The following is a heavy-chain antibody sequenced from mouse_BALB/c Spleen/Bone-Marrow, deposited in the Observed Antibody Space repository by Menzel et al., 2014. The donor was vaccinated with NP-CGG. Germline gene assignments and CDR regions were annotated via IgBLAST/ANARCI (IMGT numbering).Heavy chain of an antibody. CDR3: TRDNWDY. CDR1: GYTFTSYW. Sequence: QVQLQQSGAELVRPGASVKLSCKASGYTFTSYWIHWVKQRPGQGLEWIGNIFPSETYTNYNQKFKDKATLTVDKSSSTASMQLRSRTSEDASVYYCTRDNWDYWGQGTTLTVSS. J-gene: IGHJ2*01. CDR2: IFPSETYT. V-gene: IGHV1-69*02. D-gene: IGHD4-1*01.